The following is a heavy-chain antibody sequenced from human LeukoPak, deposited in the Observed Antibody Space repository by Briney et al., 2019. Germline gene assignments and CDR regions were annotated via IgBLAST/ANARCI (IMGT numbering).Heavy chain of an antibody. D-gene: IGHD1-1*01. J-gene: IGHJ4*02. V-gene: IGHV2-5*01. Sequence: SGPTLVKPTETLTLTCTCSGFSVSSSGVAVGWIRQPPGRALEWLGHIYWNDDDRYSTSLRSRLTITRDTSENQVVLTMTNMDPVDTATYYCAHLTTSAYYYDYWGQGTLVTVSS. CDR1: GFSVSSSGVA. CDR2: IYWNDDD. CDR3: AHLTTSAYYYDY.